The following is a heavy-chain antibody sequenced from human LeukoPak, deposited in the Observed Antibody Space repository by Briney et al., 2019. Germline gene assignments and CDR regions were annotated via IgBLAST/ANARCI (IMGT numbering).Heavy chain of an antibody. D-gene: IGHD1-26*01. CDR1: GFTFNAFG. CDR2: IGTTSGAI. Sequence: PGGSLRLSCAASGFTFNAFGMNWVRQAPGKGLEWVSYIGTTSGAIYYADSVKGRFTISRDNSNNTLYLQMNSLRADDAAIYYCARRRIVGPTDDAFDIWGQGTMVTLSS. J-gene: IGHJ3*02. CDR3: ARRRIVGPTDDAFDI. V-gene: IGHV3-48*01.